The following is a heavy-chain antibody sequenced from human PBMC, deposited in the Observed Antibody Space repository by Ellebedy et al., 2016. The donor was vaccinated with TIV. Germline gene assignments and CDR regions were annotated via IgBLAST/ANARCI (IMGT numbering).Heavy chain of an antibody. J-gene: IGHJ6*02. CDR2: ISSSSSYI. CDR3: ARDIVVVPAARRPYCYSGMDV. CDR1: GFTFSGSS. Sequence: PGGSLRLSCAASGFTFSGSSMNWVRQDPGKGLEWVSSISSSSSYIYYADSVKVRFTISRDDAKNSLYLQMNGLRAEDTAVYYCARDIVVVPAARRPYCYSGMDVWGHGTTVTVSS. V-gene: IGHV3-21*01. D-gene: IGHD2-2*01.